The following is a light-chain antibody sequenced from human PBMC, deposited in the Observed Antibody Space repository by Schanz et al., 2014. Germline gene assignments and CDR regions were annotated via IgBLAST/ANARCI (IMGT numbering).Light chain of an antibody. V-gene: IGKV3-20*01. CDR1: RSISGN. Sequence: EIVVTQSPATLALSPGERASLSCRASRSISGNLAWYQQKPGQAPRLLIYGASRRAAGIPDRFSGSGSGTDFSLTISRLEPEDFAVYYCQQYGSSPGYTFGQGTKLEIK. CDR2: GAS. CDR3: QQYGSSPGYT. J-gene: IGKJ2*01.